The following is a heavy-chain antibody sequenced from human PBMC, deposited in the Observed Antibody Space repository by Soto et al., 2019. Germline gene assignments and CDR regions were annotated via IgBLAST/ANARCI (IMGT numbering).Heavy chain of an antibody. J-gene: IGHJ5*02. CDR1: GGTFSSYA. V-gene: IGHV1-69*01. Sequence: QVQLVQSGAEVRKPGSSVKVSCKTSGGTFSSYAIVWVRQAPGQGLEWMGGIIPMIGTTNYAQRFQGRLKITADESTSTAYMELSSLTSEDTAVYYCARETYCGGDCHTDSWFDPWGQGTLVTVSS. D-gene: IGHD2-21*02. CDR3: ARETYCGGDCHTDSWFDP. CDR2: IIPMIGTT.